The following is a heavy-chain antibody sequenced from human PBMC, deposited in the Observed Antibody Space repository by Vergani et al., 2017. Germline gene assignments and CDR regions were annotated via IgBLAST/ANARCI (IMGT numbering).Heavy chain of an antibody. CDR2: ISSSSSYI. V-gene: IGHV3-21*01. Sequence: EVQLVESGGGLVKPGGSLRLSCAASGFTFRSYSMNWVRQAPGKGLEWVSSISSSSSYIYYADSVKGRFTISRDNATNSLYLPMNSLRAEDTAVYYCAREPHPYSSSWYSAYWGQGTLVTVSS. D-gene: IGHD6-13*01. CDR1: GFTFRSYS. J-gene: IGHJ4*02. CDR3: AREPHPYSSSWYSAY.